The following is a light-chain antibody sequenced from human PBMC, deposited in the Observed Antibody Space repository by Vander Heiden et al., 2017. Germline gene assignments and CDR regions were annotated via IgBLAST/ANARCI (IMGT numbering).Light chain of an antibody. Sequence: EIVLTQSPATLSVSPGERATLSCRASQSVSSNLAWYQQKPVQAPRLLIYGASTRATGIPARFSGSGSGTEFTLTISILQSEDFAVYYCHQYNNWPLTFGGGTKVEIK. J-gene: IGKJ4*01. CDR3: HQYNNWPLT. CDR2: GAS. V-gene: IGKV3-15*01. CDR1: QSVSSN.